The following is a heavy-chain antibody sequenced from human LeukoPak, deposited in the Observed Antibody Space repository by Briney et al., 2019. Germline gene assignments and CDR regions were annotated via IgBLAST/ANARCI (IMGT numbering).Heavy chain of an antibody. J-gene: IGHJ4*02. Sequence: ASVKVSCKASGYTFTSYDINWVRQATGQGLEWMGWMNPNSGNTGYAQKFQGRVTMTRNTSISTAYMELSSLRSEDTAVYYCARSESIILTGYYNTAFDYWGQGTLVTVSS. D-gene: IGHD3-9*01. CDR2: MNPNSGNT. V-gene: IGHV1-8*01. CDR3: ARSESIILTGYYNTAFDY. CDR1: GYTFTSYD.